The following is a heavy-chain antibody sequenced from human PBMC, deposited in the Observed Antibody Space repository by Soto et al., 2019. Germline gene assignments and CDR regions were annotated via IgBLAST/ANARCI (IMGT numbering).Heavy chain of an antibody. CDR2: IYPSNSET. J-gene: IGHJ4*02. D-gene: IGHD3-22*01. CDR3: ARQAYHYDTYSFGY. V-gene: IGHV5-51*01. Sequence: GETLKISCKASGYTFTSYWIGWVRQMPGKGLEWMGIIYPSNSETRFSPSFQGQVTLSADKSIFTAYLQWSSLKASDTAIYYCARQAYHYDTYSFGYWGQGTLVTVSS. CDR1: GYTFTSYW.